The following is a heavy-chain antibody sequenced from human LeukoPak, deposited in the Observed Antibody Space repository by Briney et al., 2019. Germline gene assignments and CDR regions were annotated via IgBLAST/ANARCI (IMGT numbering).Heavy chain of an antibody. J-gene: IGHJ3*02. CDR3: ARRDGPRWIEAFDI. CDR2: IYHSGST. V-gene: IGHV4-4*02. D-gene: IGHD5-24*01. CDR1: GGSISSSNW. Sequence: PSEALSLTCAVSGGSISSSNWWSWVRQPPGKGLEWIGEIYHSGSTNYNPSLKSRVTISVDKSKNQFSLKLSSVTAADTAVYYCARRDGPRWIEAFDIWGQGTMVTVSS.